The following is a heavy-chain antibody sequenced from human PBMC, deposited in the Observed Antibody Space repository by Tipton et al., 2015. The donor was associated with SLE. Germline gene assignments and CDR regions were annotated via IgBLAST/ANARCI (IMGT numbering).Heavy chain of an antibody. Sequence: TLSLTCTVSGDYIRSDRYYCGWSRQPPGKGLAWIGSINYSGYTDSNPSLKSRVSMSLDKNHFSLKLSSVTAADTAVYYCARLGKVYYDFWSGYPRPSDAFDIWGQGTMVTVSS. D-gene: IGHD3-3*01. CDR2: INYSGYT. J-gene: IGHJ3*02. V-gene: IGHV4-39*02. CDR3: ARLGKVYYDFWSGYPRPSDAFDI. CDR1: GDYIRSDRYY.